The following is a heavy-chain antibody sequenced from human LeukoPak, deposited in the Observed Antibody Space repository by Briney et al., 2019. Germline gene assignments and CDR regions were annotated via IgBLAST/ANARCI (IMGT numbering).Heavy chain of an antibody. V-gene: IGHV3-48*03. D-gene: IGHD6-13*01. CDR1: GFTFSSYE. Sequence: PGGSLRLSCAASGFTFSSYEMNWVRQAPGKGLEWVSYISSSGSTIYYADSVKGRFTISRDNAKNSLYLQMNSLGAEDTAVYYCARVMAIAAAGGDAFDIWGQGIMVTVSS. CDR2: ISSSGSTI. CDR3: ARVMAIAAAGGDAFDI. J-gene: IGHJ3*02.